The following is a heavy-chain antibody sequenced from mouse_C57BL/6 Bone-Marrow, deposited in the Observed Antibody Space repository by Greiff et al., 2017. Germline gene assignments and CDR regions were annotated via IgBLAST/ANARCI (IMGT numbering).Heavy chain of an antibody. D-gene: IGHD2-3*01. CDR2: INPSHGGT. Sequence: QVHVKPPGTELVKPGASVKLSCKASAYTFTSYWMHWVKQRPGQGLAWIGNINPSHGGTNYNAKFPSKATLTVHKSSSTAYMKLSRLTSEDSAVYYCARSGGWLLRWYFEVWGTGTTVAASS. J-gene: IGHJ1*03. CDR3: ARSGGWLLRWYFEV. CDR1: AYTFTSYW. V-gene: IGHV1-53*01.